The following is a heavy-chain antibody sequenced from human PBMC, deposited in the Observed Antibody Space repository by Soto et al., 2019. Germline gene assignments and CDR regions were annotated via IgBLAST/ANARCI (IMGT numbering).Heavy chain of an antibody. Sequence: PSETLSLTCSVSGGSISSYHWTWIRQPPGKGLEWIGYVYFTGTTNYNPSLKSRVTISMDTSKRQLSLKMSSVTAADTAVYYCARAPQYSYDSSATSRFFDHSGQGALVTVSS. CDR1: GGSISSYH. CDR3: ARAPQYSYDSSATSRFFDH. D-gene: IGHD3-22*01. J-gene: IGHJ4*02. CDR2: VYFTGTT. V-gene: IGHV4-59*01.